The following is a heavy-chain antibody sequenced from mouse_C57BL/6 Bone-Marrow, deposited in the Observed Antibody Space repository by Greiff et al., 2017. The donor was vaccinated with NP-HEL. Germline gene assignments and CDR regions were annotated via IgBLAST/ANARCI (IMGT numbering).Heavy chain of an antibody. J-gene: IGHJ2*01. CDR3: ATAQATGYYDY. Sequence: QVQLQQSGAELVMPGASVKLSCKASGYTFTSYWMHWVKQRPGQGLEWIGEIDPADSYTNYTPKFQGKSTLTVDKSSSTAYMQLSSLTSEDSAVYYCATAQATGYYDYWGKGATLTVAS. CDR1: GYTFTSYW. D-gene: IGHD3-2*02. V-gene: IGHV1-69*01. CDR2: IDPADSYT.